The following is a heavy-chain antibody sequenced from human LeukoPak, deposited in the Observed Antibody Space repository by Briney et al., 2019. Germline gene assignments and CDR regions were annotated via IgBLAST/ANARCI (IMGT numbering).Heavy chain of an antibody. CDR1: GFTFSSYA. Sequence: GGSLRLSCAAPGFTFSSYAMHWVRQAPGKGLEWVAVISYDGSNKYYADSVKGRFTISRDNSKNTLYLQMNSLRAEDTAVYYCARVIQEGWYYYYGMDVWGQGTTVTVSS. V-gene: IGHV3-30-3*01. D-gene: IGHD6-19*01. J-gene: IGHJ6*02. CDR3: ARVIQEGWYYYYGMDV. CDR2: ISYDGSNK.